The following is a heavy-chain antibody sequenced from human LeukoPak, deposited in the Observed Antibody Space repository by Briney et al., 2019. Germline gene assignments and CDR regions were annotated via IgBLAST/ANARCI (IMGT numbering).Heavy chain of an antibody. CDR1: SFSISRGHY. J-gene: IGHJ4*01. D-gene: IGHD1-26*01. Sequence: SETLSLTCSVSSFSISRGHYWGWIRPPPGKGLEWIGIIYRSGSTHYNPSLTGRVTMSVDTSNNHVSLILNSVTAADTAVYYCTRGRWIASYRPPYYFDSWGQGMLVTVSS. V-gene: IGHV4-38-2*02. CDR3: TRGRWIASYRPPYYFDS. CDR2: IYRSGST.